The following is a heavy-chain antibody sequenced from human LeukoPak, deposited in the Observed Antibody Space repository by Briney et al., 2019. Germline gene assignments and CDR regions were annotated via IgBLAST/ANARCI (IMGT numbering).Heavy chain of an antibody. V-gene: IGHV5-51*01. D-gene: IGHD4-17*01. CDR2: IYPGDSDT. CDR3: ARRAGDYVWWFDP. Sequence: EESLKISCNGSGYIFTSHWIGLVRPTRGQRPESLGIIYPGDSDTRYSPSFQGQVTISADKSISTVYLQWSSLKASDTAMYYCARRAGDYVWWFDPWGQGTLVTVSS. CDR1: GYIFTSHW. J-gene: IGHJ5*02.